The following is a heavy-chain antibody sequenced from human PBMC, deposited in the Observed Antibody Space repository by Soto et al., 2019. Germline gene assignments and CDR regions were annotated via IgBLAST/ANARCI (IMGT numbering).Heavy chain of an antibody. CDR2: IRTSVGDT. Sequence: GVLRLSCAASGFTFSSYAMNWVRQAPGKGLEWVSTIRTSVGDTYYAASVKGRFTISRDNSKSTVYLHLNSLRAEDTAIYYCAKHPPYDYGYFDSWGQGNLVTVSS. D-gene: IGHD4-17*01. V-gene: IGHV3-23*01. J-gene: IGHJ4*02. CDR1: GFTFSSYA. CDR3: AKHPPYDYGYFDS.